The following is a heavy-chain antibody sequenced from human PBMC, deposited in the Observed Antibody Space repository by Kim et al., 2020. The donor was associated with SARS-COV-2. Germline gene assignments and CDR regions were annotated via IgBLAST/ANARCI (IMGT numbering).Heavy chain of an antibody. V-gene: IGHV3-48*03. J-gene: IGHJ6*02. Sequence: GKGRFTISRENAKSSLSLQMNSLRAEDTAVYYCARSLYCSSTSCFYGMDVWGQGTTVTVSS. CDR3: ARSLYCSSTSCFYGMDV. D-gene: IGHD2-2*01.